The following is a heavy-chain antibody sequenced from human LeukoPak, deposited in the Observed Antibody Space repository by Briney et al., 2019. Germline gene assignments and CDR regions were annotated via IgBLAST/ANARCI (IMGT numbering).Heavy chain of an antibody. J-gene: IGHJ6*02. V-gene: IGHV3-23*01. CDR2: ISGSGGST. CDR3: AKGGCGGDCYSRPLYYYYGMDV. D-gene: IGHD2-21*02. CDR1: GFTFSSYA. Sequence: GGSLRLSCAASGFTFSSYAMSWVRQAPGKGLEWVSAISGSGGSTNYADSVKGRFTISRDNSKNTLYLQMNSLRAEDTAVYYCAKGGCGGDCYSRPLYYYYGMDVWGQGTTVTVSS.